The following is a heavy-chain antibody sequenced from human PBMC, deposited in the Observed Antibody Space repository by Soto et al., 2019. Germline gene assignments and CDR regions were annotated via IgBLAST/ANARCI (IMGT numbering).Heavy chain of an antibody. V-gene: IGHV3-11*01. Sequence: QVQLVESGGGLVKPGGPLRPPFAASGFTFGANNMSWFPKAPGKGLGWVSYISSSGSTIYYADSVKGRFTISRDNAKNSLYLQMNSLRAEDTAVYYCARDPRDSSGWYWYFDLWGRGTLVTVSS. J-gene: IGHJ2*01. CDR3: ARDPRDSSGWYWYFDL. CDR2: ISSSGSTI. CDR1: GFTFGANN. D-gene: IGHD6-19*01.